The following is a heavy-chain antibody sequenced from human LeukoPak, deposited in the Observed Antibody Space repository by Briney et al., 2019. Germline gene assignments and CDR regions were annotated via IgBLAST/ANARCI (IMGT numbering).Heavy chain of an antibody. V-gene: IGHV1-2*02. CDR3: ARTVTAIRTPFDY. CDR1: GYTLTGYY. D-gene: IGHD2-21*02. Sequence: ASVKVSCKASGYTLTGYYMHWVRQAPGQGLEWMGWIYPNSGGTNYAQKFQGRVTMTRDTSISTAYMELTGLKSDDTAVYYCARTVTAIRTPFDYWGQGTLVTVSS. J-gene: IGHJ4*02. CDR2: IYPNSGGT.